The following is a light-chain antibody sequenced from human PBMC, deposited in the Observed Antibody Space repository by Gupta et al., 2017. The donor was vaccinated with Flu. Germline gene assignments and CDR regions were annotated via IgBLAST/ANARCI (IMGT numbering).Light chain of an antibody. CDR3: NSRDTSGDHLV. V-gene: IGLV3-19*01. J-gene: IGLJ3*02. Sequence: SSELTQDPDVSVALGQTVRITCQGDSLRSHYANWYQQKPGQAPELVVYGRNNRPSGIPDRFSGPKSGNTASLTITGAQAEDEADYYCNSRDTSGDHLVFGGGTKLTVL. CDR1: SLRSHY. CDR2: GRN.